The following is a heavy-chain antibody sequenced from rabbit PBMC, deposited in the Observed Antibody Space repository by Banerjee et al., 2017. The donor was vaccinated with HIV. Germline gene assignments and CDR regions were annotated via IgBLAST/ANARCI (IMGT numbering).Heavy chain of an antibody. J-gene: IGHJ4*01. CDR3: AREWGNSDSFGL. D-gene: IGHD6-1*01. V-gene: IGHV1S40*01. CDR1: GFSFSSSYW. Sequence: QSLEESGGDLVKPGASLTLTCTASGFSFSSSYWICWVRQAPGKGLEWIACIYAGSSGSTYYASWAKGRFTISKTSSTTVTLQMTSLTAADTATYFCAREWGNSDSFGLWGQGTLVTVS. CDR2: IYAGSSGST.